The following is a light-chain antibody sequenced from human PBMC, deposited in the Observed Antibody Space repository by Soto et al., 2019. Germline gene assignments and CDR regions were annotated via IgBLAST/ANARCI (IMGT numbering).Light chain of an antibody. CDR3: QQYHTPPLT. J-gene: IGKJ4*01. V-gene: IGKV4-1*01. CDR2: WAS. Sequence: DIVLTQSPDSLAVSLGERATINCKSSQNVIHDSNSKNFLAWYQQKPGQPPKLLMYWASTRESGVPDRFSGSGSGTDFTLTISSLQAEDVEVYYCQQYHTPPLTFGGGTKVEIK. CDR1: QNVIHDSNSKNF.